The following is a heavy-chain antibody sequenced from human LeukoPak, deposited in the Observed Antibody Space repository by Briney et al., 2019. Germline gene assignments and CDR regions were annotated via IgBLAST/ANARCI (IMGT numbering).Heavy chain of an antibody. CDR1: GYTFTSYG. CDR3: ARDFPRIAVAGRGTDY. Sequence: GASVKVSCKASGYTFTSYGISWVRQTPGQGLEWMGWISAYNGNTNYAQKLQGRVTMTTDTSTSTAYMELRSLRSDHTAVYYCARDFPRIAVAGRGTDYWGQGTLVTVSS. D-gene: IGHD6-19*01. V-gene: IGHV1-18*01. CDR2: ISAYNGNT. J-gene: IGHJ4*02.